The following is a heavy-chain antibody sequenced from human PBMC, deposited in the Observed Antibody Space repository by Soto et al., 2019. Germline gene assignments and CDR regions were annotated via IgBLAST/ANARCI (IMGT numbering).Heavy chain of an antibody. V-gene: IGHV4-59*08. CDR2: IYYSGST. CDR3: ARRGCSSTSCYLADNWFDP. Sequence: QVQLQESGPGLVKPPETLSLTCTVSGGSISSYYWSWIRQPPGKGLEWIGYIYYSGSTNYNPSLKSRVTISVDTSKNQFSLKLSSVTAADTAVYYCARRGCSSTSCYLADNWFDPWGQGTLVTVSS. J-gene: IGHJ5*02. CDR1: GGSISSYY. D-gene: IGHD2-2*01.